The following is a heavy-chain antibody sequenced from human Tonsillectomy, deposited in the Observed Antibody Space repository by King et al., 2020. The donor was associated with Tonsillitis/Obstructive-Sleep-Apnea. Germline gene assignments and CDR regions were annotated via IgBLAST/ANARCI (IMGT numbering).Heavy chain of an antibody. Sequence: VQLVESGAEVKKPGESLRISCKGSGYSFTSYWINWVRQMPGKGLEWMGTIDPSDSYTKYSPSFQGHVTISADKSISTAYLQWSSLKASDTAMYFCARHVEGKSYGLENYYYYGMDVWGQGTTVSVSS. CDR3: ARHVEGKSYGLENYYYYGMDV. V-gene: IGHV5-10-1*03. CDR1: GYSFTSYW. D-gene: IGHD3-16*02. CDR2: IDPSDSYT. J-gene: IGHJ6*02.